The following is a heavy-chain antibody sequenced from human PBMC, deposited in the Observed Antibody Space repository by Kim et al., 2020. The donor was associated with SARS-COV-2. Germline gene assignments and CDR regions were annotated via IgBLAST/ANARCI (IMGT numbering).Heavy chain of an antibody. Sequence: SVKVSCKASGGTFSSYAISWVRQAPGQGLEWMGRIIPILGIANYAQKFQGRVTITADKSTSTAYMELSSLRSEDTAVYYCARAVVVTAIGNYYYGMDVWGQGTTVTVSS. CDR2: IIPILGIA. D-gene: IGHD2-21*02. CDR1: GGTFSSYA. CDR3: ARAVVVTAIGNYYYGMDV. J-gene: IGHJ6*02. V-gene: IGHV1-69*04.